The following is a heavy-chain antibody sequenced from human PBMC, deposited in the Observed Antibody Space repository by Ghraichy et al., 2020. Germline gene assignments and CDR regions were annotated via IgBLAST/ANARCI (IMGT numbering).Heavy chain of an antibody. J-gene: IGHJ2*01. CDR1: GYTLTELS. Sequence: ASVKVSCKVSGYTLTELSMHWVRQAPGKGLEWMGGFDPEDGETIYAQKFQGRVTMTEDTSTDTAYMELSSLRSEDTAVYYCATDIRWGAYWYFDLWGRGTLVTVSS. D-gene: IGHD3-3*02. CDR3: ATDIRWGAYWYFDL. V-gene: IGHV1-24*01. CDR2: FDPEDGET.